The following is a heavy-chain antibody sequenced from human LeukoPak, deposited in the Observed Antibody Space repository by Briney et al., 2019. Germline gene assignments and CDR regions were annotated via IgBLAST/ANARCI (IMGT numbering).Heavy chain of an antibody. CDR1: GGSISNSDYS. D-gene: IGHD3-10*01. V-gene: IGHV4-39*07. J-gene: IGHJ4*02. CDR3: ARDHITNRYFDY. Sequence: SETLSLTCTVSGGSISNSDYSWGWIRQPPGKGLECIGTIYYSGSTYYKSSLKSRVTISVDTSKNQFSLKLSSVTAADTAVYYCARDHITNRYFDYWGQGTLVTVSS. CDR2: IYYSGST.